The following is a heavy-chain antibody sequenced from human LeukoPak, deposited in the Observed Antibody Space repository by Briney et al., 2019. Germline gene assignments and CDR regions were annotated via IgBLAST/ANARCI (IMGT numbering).Heavy chain of an antibody. V-gene: IGHV3-20*04. CDR2: MNWNGGST. D-gene: IGHD5-18*01. CDR1: GFSFDDYG. J-gene: IGHJ6*03. Sequence: SGGSLRLSCAASGFSFDDYGMSWVRQVPGKGLEWVSGMNWNGGSTSYTDSVKGRFTISRDNAKNSLDLQTNSLRAEDTALYYCARSPDDSYGPDNYHYYYMDVWGKGTTVTVSS. CDR3: ARSPDDSYGPDNYHYYYMDV.